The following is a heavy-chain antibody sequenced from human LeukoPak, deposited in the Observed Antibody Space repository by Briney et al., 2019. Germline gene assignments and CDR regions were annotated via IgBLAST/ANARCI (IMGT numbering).Heavy chain of an antibody. CDR1: GFTFSSYS. J-gene: IGHJ4*02. Sequence: PGGSLRLSCAASGFTFSSYSMNWVRQAPGKGLEWVSSISSSSYIYYADSVKGRFTISRDNAKNSLYLQMNSLRAEDTAVYYCARDHQAAAVYDYWGQGTLVTVSS. CDR2: ISSSSYI. CDR3: ARDHQAAAVYDY. D-gene: IGHD6-13*01. V-gene: IGHV3-21*01.